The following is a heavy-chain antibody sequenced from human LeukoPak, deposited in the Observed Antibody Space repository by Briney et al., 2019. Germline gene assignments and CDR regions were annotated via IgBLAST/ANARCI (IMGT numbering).Heavy chain of an antibody. CDR2: ISAYNGNT. Sequence: ASVKVSCKASGYTLTNYDINWVRQAPGQGLEWMGWISAYNGNTNYAQKLQGRVTMTTDTSTSTAYMELRSLRSDDTAVYYCARMRGSGSYYAGRKYFDYWGQGTLVTVSS. CDR3: ARMRGSGSYYAGRKYFDY. V-gene: IGHV1-18*01. D-gene: IGHD3-10*01. CDR1: GYTLTNYD. J-gene: IGHJ4*02.